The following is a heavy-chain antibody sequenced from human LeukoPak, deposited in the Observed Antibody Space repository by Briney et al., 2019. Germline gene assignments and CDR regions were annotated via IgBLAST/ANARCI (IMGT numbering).Heavy chain of an antibody. D-gene: IGHD2-15*01. J-gene: IGHJ5*02. V-gene: IGHV1-69-2*01. CDR1: GYTFTDYY. Sequence: ASVKVSCKVSGYTFTDYYMHWVQQAPGKGLEWMGLVDPDDGETIYAEKFQGRVTITADTSTDTAYMELSSLRSEDTAVYYCATAVVVVAATSWFDPWGQGTLVTVSS. CDR2: VDPDDGET. CDR3: ATAVVVVAATSWFDP.